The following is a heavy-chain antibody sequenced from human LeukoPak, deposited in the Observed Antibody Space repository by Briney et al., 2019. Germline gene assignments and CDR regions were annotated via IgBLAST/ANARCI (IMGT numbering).Heavy chain of an antibody. D-gene: IGHD6-13*01. CDR2: INHSGST. J-gene: IGHJ5*02. V-gene: IGHV4-34*01. Sequence: ETLSLTCTVYGGSISTYYWSWIRQPPGKGLEWIGEINHSGSTNYNPSLKSRVTISVDTSKNQFSLKLSSVTAADTAVYYCARGAGYSSSWRPLGDWFDPWGQGTLVTVSS. CDR3: ARGAGYSSSWRPLGDWFDP. CDR1: GGSISTYY.